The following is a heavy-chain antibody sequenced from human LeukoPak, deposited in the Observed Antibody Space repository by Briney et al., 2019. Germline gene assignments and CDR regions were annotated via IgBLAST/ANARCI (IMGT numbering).Heavy chain of an antibody. V-gene: IGHV3-21*01. D-gene: IGHD6-19*01. Sequence: PGGSLRLSCAASGFTFSSYNLNWVRQAPGKGLEWVSSISSSSSYIYYADSVKGRFTISRDNAKNSLYLQMNSLRAEDTAVYYCAGGGSGWPTSVVVDYWGQGTLVTVSS. J-gene: IGHJ4*02. CDR1: GFTFSSYN. CDR3: AGGGSGWPTSVVVDY. CDR2: ISSSSSYI.